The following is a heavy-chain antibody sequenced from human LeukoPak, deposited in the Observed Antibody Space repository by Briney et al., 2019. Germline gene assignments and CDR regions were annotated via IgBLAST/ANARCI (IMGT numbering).Heavy chain of an antibody. V-gene: IGHV4-4*07. CDR1: GGSISSYY. D-gene: IGHD6-19*01. CDR3: ARDDSSGWLDY. Sequence: SETLSLTCTVSGGSISSYYWSWVRQPAGKGLEWIGRIYTSGNTNYNPSLKGRVTMSVDTSKNQFSLQLNSVTPEDTAVYYCARDDSSGWLDYWGQGTLVTVSS. J-gene: IGHJ4*02. CDR2: IYTSGNT.